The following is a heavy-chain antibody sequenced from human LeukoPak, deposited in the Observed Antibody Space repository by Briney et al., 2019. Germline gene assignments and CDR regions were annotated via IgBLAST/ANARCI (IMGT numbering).Heavy chain of an antibody. CDR1: GFTFSSYE. D-gene: IGHD3-3*01. Sequence: PGGSLRLSCAASGFTFSSYEMNWVRQAPGKGLEWVSYISSSGSTTYYADFVKGRFTISRDNAKNPLYLQMNSLRAEDTAVYYCAREASYYNLYYDYWGQGSLVAVSS. CDR2: ISSSGSTT. V-gene: IGHV3-48*03. J-gene: IGHJ4*02. CDR3: AREASYYNLYYDY.